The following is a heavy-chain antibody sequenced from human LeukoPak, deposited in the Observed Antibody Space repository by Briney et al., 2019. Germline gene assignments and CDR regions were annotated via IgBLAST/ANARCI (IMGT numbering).Heavy chain of an antibody. CDR3: ARDQYYYDSSDVDY. CDR1: GFTFSSCA. D-gene: IGHD3-22*01. V-gene: IGHV3-30-3*01. Sequence: GGSLRLSCAASGFTFSSCAMHWVRQAPGKGLEWVAVISYDGSNKYYADSVKGRFTISRDNSKNTLYLQMNSLSAEDTAVYYCARDQYYYDSSDVDYWGQGTLVTVSS. J-gene: IGHJ4*02. CDR2: ISYDGSNK.